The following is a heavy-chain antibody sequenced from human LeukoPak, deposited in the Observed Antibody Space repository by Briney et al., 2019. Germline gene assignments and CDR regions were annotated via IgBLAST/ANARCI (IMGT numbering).Heavy chain of an antibody. J-gene: IGHJ6*03. CDR2: ISGGST. D-gene: IGHD3-3*01. V-gene: IGHV3-38-3*01. Sequence: GCSLRVSCAASGFTVSSNEMSWVRQAAGKGLDWVSSISGGSTDYADPSKGRVTISRDNSKNTLSLQMNTQICEGTAVYYGKKVLPGDYWSGSYYYYYMDVWGKGTAVTVSS. CDR1: GFTVSSNE. CDR3: KKVLPGDYWSGSYYYYYMDV.